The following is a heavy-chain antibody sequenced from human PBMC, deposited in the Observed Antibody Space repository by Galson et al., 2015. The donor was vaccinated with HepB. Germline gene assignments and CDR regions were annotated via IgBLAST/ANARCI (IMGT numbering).Heavy chain of an antibody. J-gene: IGHJ4*02. CDR1: GFTVSSNY. Sequence: SLRLSCAASGFTVSSNYMSWVRQAPGKGLEWVAFIWYDGSNKYYADSVKGRFTISRDNSKNTVYLQMNSLRAEDTAMYYCAREGESSNWHAGNYWGDFDYWGQGALVTVSS. CDR2: IWYDGSNK. V-gene: IGHV3-33*08. D-gene: IGHD1-1*01. CDR3: AREGESSNWHAGNYWGDFDY.